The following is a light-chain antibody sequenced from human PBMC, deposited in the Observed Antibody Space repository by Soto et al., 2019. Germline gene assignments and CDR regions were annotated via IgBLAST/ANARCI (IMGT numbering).Light chain of an antibody. CDR1: QNNNSY. CDR2: AAC. V-gene: IGKV1-39*01. CDR3: CQPNGFPST. J-gene: IGKJ5*01. Sequence: DLQVTQSPSSLSASVGDRVTLTCRASQNNNSYPNWYQQKAAEAPTLLIRAACRLQRGVPARFSGIGSATEVILIIISLQPQDFATYYYCQPNGFPSTFGQGTRLEIK.